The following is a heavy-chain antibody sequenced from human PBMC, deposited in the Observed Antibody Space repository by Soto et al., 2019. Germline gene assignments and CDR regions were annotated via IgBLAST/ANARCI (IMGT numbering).Heavy chain of an antibody. CDR2: IFYSGST. V-gene: IGHV4-59*08. CDR3: ARQIVTRWPALFDY. J-gene: IGHJ4*02. Sequence: SETLSLTCAVSGGSISSCYSCSWVRQPPGKGLEWIGYIFYSGSTNYNPSLKSRVTISIDTSKNQFSLKLSSVTAADTAVYYCARQIVTRWPALFDYWGQGTLVTVSS. D-gene: IGHD3-16*02. CDR1: GGSISSCYS.